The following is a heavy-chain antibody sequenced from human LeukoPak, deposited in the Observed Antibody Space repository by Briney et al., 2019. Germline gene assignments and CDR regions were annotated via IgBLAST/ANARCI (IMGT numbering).Heavy chain of an antibody. D-gene: IGHD2-2*01. Sequence: EASVKVSCKASGYTFTGYYMHWVRQAPGQGLEWMGWINPNSGGTNYAQKFQGKVTMTRDTSINTAYMELSRLRSDDTAVYYCAAAHSYCSSTSCYPGDAFDIWGQGTMVTVSS. J-gene: IGHJ3*02. CDR2: INPNSGGT. V-gene: IGHV1-2*02. CDR3: AAAHSYCSSTSCYPGDAFDI. CDR1: GYTFTGYY.